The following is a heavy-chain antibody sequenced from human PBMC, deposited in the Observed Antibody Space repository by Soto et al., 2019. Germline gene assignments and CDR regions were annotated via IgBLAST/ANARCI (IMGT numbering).Heavy chain of an antibody. Sequence: EVQLVESGGGLVQPGRSLRLSCAASGFTFDDYAMHWVRQAPGKGLEWVSGISWNSGNIGYADSVKGRFTISRDNAKNSLLLQNNSLRAEDTALYYCSKDKWELSYYFDYWGQGTLVTVSS. CDR2: ISWNSGNI. D-gene: IGHD1-26*01. CDR1: GFTFDDYA. V-gene: IGHV3-9*01. CDR3: SKDKWELSYYFDY. J-gene: IGHJ4*02.